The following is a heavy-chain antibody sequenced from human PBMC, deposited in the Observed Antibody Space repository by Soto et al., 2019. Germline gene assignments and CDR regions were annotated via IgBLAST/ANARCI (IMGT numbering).Heavy chain of an antibody. CDR1: EFSLSDQY. Sequence: VQVEESGGGLVLPGGSLRLSCTGSAVSEFSLSDQYMDWVRQAPGKGLAWVGRSRHRVNNFSTAYAASVQGRFTISRDESKNTVYLQMHSLKTDDTAVYYCSRVDPSAKSPAYWGQGTLVTVSS. CDR2: SRHRVNNFST. V-gene: IGHV3-72*01. CDR3: SRVDPSAKSPAY. J-gene: IGHJ4*02. D-gene: IGHD2-15*01.